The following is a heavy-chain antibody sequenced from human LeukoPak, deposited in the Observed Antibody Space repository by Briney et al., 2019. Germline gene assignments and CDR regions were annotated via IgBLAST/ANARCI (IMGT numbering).Heavy chain of an antibody. Sequence: VSGPTLVKPTQTLTLTCTFSGFSLSTTGVGVGWIRQPPGKALEWLALIYWDDGKRYSPSLKSRLTITKDTSKNQVVLRMTNMDPVDTATYYCSHCYDSSGYYAYFDYWGQGILVTVSS. CDR1: GFSLSTTGVG. J-gene: IGHJ4*02. CDR3: SHCYDSSGYYAYFDY. CDR2: IYWDDGK. D-gene: IGHD3-22*01. V-gene: IGHV2-5*02.